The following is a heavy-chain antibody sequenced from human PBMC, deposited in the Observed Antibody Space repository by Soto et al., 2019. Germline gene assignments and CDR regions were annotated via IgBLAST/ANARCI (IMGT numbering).Heavy chain of an antibody. CDR2: ISGSGGST. D-gene: IGHD4-17*01. CDR1: GFTFSSYA. V-gene: IGHV3-23*01. J-gene: IGHJ4*02. Sequence: LRLSCAASGFTFSSYAMSWVRQAPGKGLEWVSAISGSGGSTYYADSVKGRFTISRDNSKNTLYLQMNSLRAEDTAVYYCASRYDYGDYGLDYWGQGTLVTVSS. CDR3: ASRYDYGDYGLDY.